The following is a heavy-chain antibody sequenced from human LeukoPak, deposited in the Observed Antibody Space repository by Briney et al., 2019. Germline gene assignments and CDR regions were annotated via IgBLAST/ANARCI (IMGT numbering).Heavy chain of an antibody. CDR3: ARRNSDTGAFDI. V-gene: IGHV4-59*01. Sequence: SETLSLTCTVSGGSISSYYWSWIRQPPGKGLEWIGYIYYSGSTNYNPSLKSRVTISVDTSKNQFSLKLSSVTAADTAVYYCARRNSDTGAFDIWGQGTMVTVSS. D-gene: IGHD1-14*01. J-gene: IGHJ3*02. CDR2: IYYSGST. CDR1: GGSISSYY.